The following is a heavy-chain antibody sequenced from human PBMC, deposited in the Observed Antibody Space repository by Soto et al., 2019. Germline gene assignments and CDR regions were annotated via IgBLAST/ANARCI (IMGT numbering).Heavy chain of an antibody. Sequence: EVQLLDSGGGLVQPGGSLRLSCAASGFTFSNYAMTWVRQGPGKGLEWVPGIRGGGGRSYYADSVKGRFTISRDNSKSTLYLQMNSLRAEDTAVYYCAKAYFVWSSEQPYYFDYWGQGTLVTVSS. V-gene: IGHV3-23*01. CDR2: IRGGGGRS. D-gene: IGHD3-16*01. CDR3: AKAYFVWSSEQPYYFDY. J-gene: IGHJ4*02. CDR1: GFTFSNYA.